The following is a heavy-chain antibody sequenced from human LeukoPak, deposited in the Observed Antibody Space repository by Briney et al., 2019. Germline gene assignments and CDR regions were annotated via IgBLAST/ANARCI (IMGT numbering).Heavy chain of an antibody. CDR3: ARTPYWGSSHFDY. CDR1: GGSISSYY. J-gene: IGHJ4*02. CDR2: IYTSGST. Sequence: SETLSLTCTVSGGSISSYYWSSIRQPAGKGLEWIGRIYTSGSTNYNPSLKSRVTMSVDTSKNQFSLKLSSVTAADTAVYYCARTPYWGSSHFDYWGQGTLVTVSS. V-gene: IGHV4-4*07. D-gene: IGHD7-27*01.